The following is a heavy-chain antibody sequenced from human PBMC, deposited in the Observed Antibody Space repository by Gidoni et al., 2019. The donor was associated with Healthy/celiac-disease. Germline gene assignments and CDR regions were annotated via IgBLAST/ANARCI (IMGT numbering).Heavy chain of an antibody. Sequence: EVQLVESGGGLVQPGRSLRLSCAASGFNFDDYAMHWVRQAPGKGLEWVSGISWNSGSIGYADAVKGRFTISRDNAKNSLYLQMNSLRAEDTALYYCAKAEYYDFWSGYYGYYGMDVWGQGTTVTVSS. D-gene: IGHD3-3*01. CDR1: GFNFDDYA. V-gene: IGHV3-9*01. CDR2: ISWNSGSI. CDR3: AKAEYYDFWSGYYGYYGMDV. J-gene: IGHJ6*02.